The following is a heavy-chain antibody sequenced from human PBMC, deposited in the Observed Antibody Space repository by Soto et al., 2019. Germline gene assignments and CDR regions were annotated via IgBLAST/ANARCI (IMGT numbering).Heavy chain of an antibody. V-gene: IGHV4-39*02. CDR1: GGSIASADYY. Sequence: QLHLQESGPGLVKPSETLSLTCAVSGGSIASADYYWGWIRQPPGKGLEWIGSIYYSGTTYDKPSLRRWXTMSVDTSKNEFSLMLRSVTAADTAVYYCAREFAGFGRFDHGGQGSLVTVSS. CDR3: AREFAGFGRFDH. CDR2: IYYSGTT. D-gene: IGHD3-10*01. J-gene: IGHJ4*02.